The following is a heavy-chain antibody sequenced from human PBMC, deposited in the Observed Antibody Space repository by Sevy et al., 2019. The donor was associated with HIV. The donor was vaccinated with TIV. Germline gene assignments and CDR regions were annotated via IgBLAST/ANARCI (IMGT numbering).Heavy chain of an antibody. Sequence: GGSLRLSCAASGFTFSSYSMNWVRQAPGKGVEWVSSISSSSSYIYYADSVKGRFTIPRDNAKNSLYLQMNSLRAEDTAVYYCARSPIGQWLTDYWGQGTLVTVSS. J-gene: IGHJ4*02. V-gene: IGHV3-21*01. CDR3: ARSPIGQWLTDY. CDR2: ISSSSSYI. D-gene: IGHD6-19*01. CDR1: GFTFSSYS.